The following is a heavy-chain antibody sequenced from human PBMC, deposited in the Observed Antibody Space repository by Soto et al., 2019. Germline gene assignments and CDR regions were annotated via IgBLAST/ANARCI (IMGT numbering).Heavy chain of an antibody. Sequence: SETLCLTCTVSGGSINRGDYSWSWIRQPPGKGLEWIGYIYHTGTTYYNMSLKSRVTISVDRSKNQFSLKLSSVTAADTAVYYCARGINYYDSSGDSWFDPWGQGTLVTVSS. V-gene: IGHV4-30-2*01. J-gene: IGHJ5*02. D-gene: IGHD3-22*01. CDR3: ARGINYYDSSGDSWFDP. CDR2: IYHTGTT. CDR1: GGSINRGDYS.